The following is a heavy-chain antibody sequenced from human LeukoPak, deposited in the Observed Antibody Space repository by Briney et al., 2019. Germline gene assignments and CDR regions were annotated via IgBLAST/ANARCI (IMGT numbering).Heavy chain of an antibody. Sequence: PSETLSLTCDVYGGSFSGYYWSWIRQPPGKGLEWIGEINHSGSTNYNPSLKSRVTISVDTSKNQFSLKLSSVTAADTAVYYCAARGNGFDYWGQGTLVTVSS. CDR2: INHSGST. J-gene: IGHJ4*02. D-gene: IGHD4-23*01. CDR1: GGSFSGYY. V-gene: IGHV4-34*01. CDR3: AARGNGFDY.